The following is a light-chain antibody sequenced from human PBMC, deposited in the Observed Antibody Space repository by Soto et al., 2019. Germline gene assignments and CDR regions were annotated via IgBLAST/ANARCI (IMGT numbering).Light chain of an antibody. CDR3: QAWDSNIVV. J-gene: IGLJ2*01. CDR1: DLRNKY. CDR2: LNT. Sequence: SYELTQPPSVSVSPGQTATISCSGDDLRNKYACWYQQKPGQSPVLVIFLNTKRPSGIPERFSGSSSGNTATLTISGTQPMDEAEYYCQAWDSNIVVFGGGTKVTVL. V-gene: IGLV3-1*01.